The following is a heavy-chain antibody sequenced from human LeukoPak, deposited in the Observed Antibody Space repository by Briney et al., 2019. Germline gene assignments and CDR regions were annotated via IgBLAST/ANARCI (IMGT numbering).Heavy chain of an antibody. Sequence: PGGSLRLSCAASGFPLNLYDLHWVRQAAGKGLEWVSTITTTDNTYYPDSVKGRFTVSRDNANNSFSLQIHSLRAGDPALYYCARQSAIGRAYGSGTSYTYLHAFDFWGRGSMVTVSS. CDR1: GFPLNLYD. V-gene: IGHV3-13*04. CDR2: ITTTDNT. D-gene: IGHD3-10*01. CDR3: ARQSAIGRAYGSGTSYTYLHAFDF. J-gene: IGHJ3*01.